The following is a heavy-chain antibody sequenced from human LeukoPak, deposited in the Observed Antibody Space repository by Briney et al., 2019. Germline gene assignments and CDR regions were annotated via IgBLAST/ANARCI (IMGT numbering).Heavy chain of an antibody. V-gene: IGHV1-69*05. D-gene: IGHD3-22*01. CDR3: ARAKGRWTNYYDSSGGYYYYYMDV. Sequence: SVKVSCEASGGTFSSYAISWVRQAPGQGLEWMGGIIPIFGTANYAQKFQGRVTITTDESTSTAYMELSSLRSEDTAVYYCARAKGRWTNYYDSSGGYYYYYMDVWGKGTTVTVSS. J-gene: IGHJ6*03. CDR2: IIPIFGTA. CDR1: GGTFSSYA.